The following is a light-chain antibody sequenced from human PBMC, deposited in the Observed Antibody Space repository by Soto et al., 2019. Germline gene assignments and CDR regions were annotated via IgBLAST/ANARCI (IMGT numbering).Light chain of an antibody. V-gene: IGLV2-23*01. CDR1: SRDVGSYDL. Sequence: QSVLTQPASVSGSPGQSITISCTGTSRDVGSYDLVSWYQHHPGKAPKLMIYEGTKRPSGVSNRFSGSKSGNTASLAISGLQAEDKADYYCCSYAGSTTYVFGTGTKLTVL. CDR3: CSYAGSTTYV. J-gene: IGLJ1*01. CDR2: EGT.